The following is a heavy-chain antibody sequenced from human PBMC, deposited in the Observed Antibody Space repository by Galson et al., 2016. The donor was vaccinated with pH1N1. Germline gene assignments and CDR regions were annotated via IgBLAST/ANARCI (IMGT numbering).Heavy chain of an antibody. V-gene: IGHV4-61*09. J-gene: IGHJ5*02. Sequence: TLSLTCTVSGGSISSGSSYWSWIRQPAGKGLEWIGYIYTSGSTNYNPSLKSRVTISVDTSKTQFSLKLSSVTAADTAVYYCARANYGDYVGWFDPWGQGTLVTVSS. CDR3: ARANYGDYVGWFDP. D-gene: IGHD4-17*01. CDR1: GGSISSGSSY. CDR2: IYTSGST.